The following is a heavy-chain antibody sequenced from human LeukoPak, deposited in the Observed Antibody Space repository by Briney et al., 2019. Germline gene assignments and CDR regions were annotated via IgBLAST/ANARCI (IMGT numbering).Heavy chain of an antibody. D-gene: IGHD3-3*01. V-gene: IGHV3-23*01. J-gene: IGHJ4*02. CDR1: GFTFSTYV. CDR2: ISVGAEYI. Sequence: GGSLRLSCAASGFTFSTYVMNWFRQAPGKGLEWVSTISVGAEYIFYADSVKGRFTISRDDSNNALYLQMHSLRAEDTALYYCASGPPFLKYFEYWGRGTLVTVSS. CDR3: ASGPPFLKYFEY.